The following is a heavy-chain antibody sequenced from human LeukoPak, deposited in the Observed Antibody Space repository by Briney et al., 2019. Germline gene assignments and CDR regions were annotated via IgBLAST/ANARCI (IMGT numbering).Heavy chain of an antibody. J-gene: IGHJ4*02. V-gene: IGHV3-23*01. CDR3: AKGGISMIVVYYFDY. D-gene: IGHD3-22*01. CDR2: ISGSGDST. Sequence: GGSLRLSCAASGLTFSSYAMSWVRQAPGKGLQWVSVISGSGDSTYYADSVKGRFTISRDNSKNTLYLQMNSLRAEDTAVYYCAKGGISMIVVYYFDYWGQGTLVTVSS. CDR1: GLTFSSYA.